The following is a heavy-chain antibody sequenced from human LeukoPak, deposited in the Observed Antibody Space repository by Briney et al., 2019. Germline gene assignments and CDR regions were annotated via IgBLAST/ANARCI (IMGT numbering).Heavy chain of an antibody. CDR1: GFTFSSYW. CDR2: IKQDGSEK. J-gene: IGHJ4*02. D-gene: IGHD6-19*01. V-gene: IGHV3-7*01. Sequence: PGGSLRLSCAASGFTFSSYWMSSVRQAPGKGLEWVANIKQDGSEKYYVDSVKGRFTISRDNAKNSLYLQMNSLRAEDTAVYYCARARIAVARYYFDYWGQGTLVTVSS. CDR3: ARARIAVARYYFDY.